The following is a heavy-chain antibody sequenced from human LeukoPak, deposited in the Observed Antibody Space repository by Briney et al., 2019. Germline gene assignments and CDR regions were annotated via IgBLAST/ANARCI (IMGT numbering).Heavy chain of an antibody. V-gene: IGHV3-23*01. J-gene: IGHJ4*02. CDR1: GFTFSSYA. D-gene: IGHD6-13*01. CDR2: ISSSGGST. Sequence: GGSLRLSCAASGFTFSSYAMSWVRQAPGKGLEWVSAISSSGGSTYYADPVKGRFTISRDNSRNTLYLQMNSLRAEDTAVYYCAKDVLARYSSIWYYFDYWGQGILVTVSS. CDR3: AKDVLARYSSIWYYFDY.